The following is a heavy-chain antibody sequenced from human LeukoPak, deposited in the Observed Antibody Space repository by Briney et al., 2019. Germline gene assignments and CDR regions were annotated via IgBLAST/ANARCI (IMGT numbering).Heavy chain of an antibody. D-gene: IGHD6-19*01. CDR2: INPNSGGT. Sequence: GASVKVSCKASGYTFTGYYMHWVRQAPGQGHEWMGWINPNSGGTNYAQKFQGRVTMTRDTSISTAYMELSRLRSDDTAVYYCARDRAVAGTGRAFDIWGQGTMVTVSS. V-gene: IGHV1-2*02. CDR1: GYTFTGYY. CDR3: ARDRAVAGTGRAFDI. J-gene: IGHJ3*02.